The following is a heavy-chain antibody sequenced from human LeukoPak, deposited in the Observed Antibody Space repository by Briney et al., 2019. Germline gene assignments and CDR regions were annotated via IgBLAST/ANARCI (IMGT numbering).Heavy chain of an antibody. D-gene: IGHD5-24*01. Sequence: ASVKVSCKPSGHTFTPYYMHWVRQAPGQRLGGMGWINPNSGVTNYAHKFQGRVTMSRDTSISTAYIELSRLRSDDTAVYYCMLVERATMNWGQGTLVTVSS. J-gene: IGHJ4*02. V-gene: IGHV1-2*07. CDR2: INPNSGVT. CDR1: GHTFTPYY. CDR3: MLVERATMN.